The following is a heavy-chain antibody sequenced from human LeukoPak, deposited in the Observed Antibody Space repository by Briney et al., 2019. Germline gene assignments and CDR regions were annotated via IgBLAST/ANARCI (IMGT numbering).Heavy chain of an antibody. CDR3: ATTVTTLYYYYYMDV. J-gene: IGHJ6*03. CDR1: GYTFTGDY. CDR2: INPNSGGT. D-gene: IGHD4-11*01. Sequence: ASVKVSCKASGYTFTGDYMHWVRQAPGQGLEWMGWINPNSGGTNYAQRLQGRVTMTWDTSISTAYMELSRLRSDDTAVYYCATTVTTLYYYYYMDVWGKGTTVTVSS. V-gene: IGHV1-2*02.